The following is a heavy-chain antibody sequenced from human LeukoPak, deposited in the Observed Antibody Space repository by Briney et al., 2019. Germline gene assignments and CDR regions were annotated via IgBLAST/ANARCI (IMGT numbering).Heavy chain of an antibody. J-gene: IGHJ4*02. Sequence: SETLSLTCAVYGGSFSGYYWSWIRQPPGKGLEWIGEINHSGSTNYNPSLKSRVTISVDTSKNQFSLKLSSVTAADTAVYYCARRHDILTGYYKGARLFDYWGQGTLVTVSS. CDR3: ARRHDILTGYYKGARLFDY. V-gene: IGHV4-34*01. D-gene: IGHD3-9*01. CDR1: GGSFSGYY. CDR2: INHSGST.